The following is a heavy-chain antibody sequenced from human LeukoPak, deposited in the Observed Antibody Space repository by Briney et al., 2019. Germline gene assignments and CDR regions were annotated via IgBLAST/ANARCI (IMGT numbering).Heavy chain of an antibody. CDR2: INPSGGST. CDR3: ASLTVGATLFDY. D-gene: IGHD1-26*01. CDR1: GYTFTSYY. J-gene: IGHJ4*02. Sequence: ASVKVSCKASGYTFTSYYMHWVRQAPGQGLEWMGIINPSGGSTSYAQKFQGRVTMTRDTSTSTVYMELSSLRSEDTAVYYCASLTVGATLFDYGGQGTLVIVSS. V-gene: IGHV1-46*01.